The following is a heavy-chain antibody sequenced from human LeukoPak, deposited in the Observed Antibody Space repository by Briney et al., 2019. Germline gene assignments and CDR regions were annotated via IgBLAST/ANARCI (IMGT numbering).Heavy chain of an antibody. CDR3: AKCGGNYDFWSGYYPDF. CDR2: ISGSGGST. J-gene: IGHJ4*02. D-gene: IGHD3-3*01. CDR1: GFTFSSYA. Sequence: QSGGSLRLSCAASGFTFSSYAMSWVRQAPGKGLEWVSAISGSGGSTHYADSVKGRFTISRDNSKNTLYLQMNSLRAEDTAVYYCAKCGGNYDFWSGYYPDFWGQGTLVTVSS. V-gene: IGHV3-23*01.